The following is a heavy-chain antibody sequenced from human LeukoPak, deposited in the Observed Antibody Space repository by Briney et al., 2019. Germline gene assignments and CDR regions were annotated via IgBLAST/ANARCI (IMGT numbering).Heavy chain of an antibody. CDR2: ISSSSSTI. CDR3: ARIVYDSSGYIDY. D-gene: IGHD3-22*01. J-gene: IGHJ4*02. Sequence: TGVSLRLSCVASGFTFSSYSMNWVRQAPGKGLEWVSYISSSSSTIYYADSVKGRFTISRDNAKKSLYLQMNSLRDEDTAVYYCARIVYDSSGYIDYWGQGTLVTVSS. CDR1: GFTFSSYS. V-gene: IGHV3-48*02.